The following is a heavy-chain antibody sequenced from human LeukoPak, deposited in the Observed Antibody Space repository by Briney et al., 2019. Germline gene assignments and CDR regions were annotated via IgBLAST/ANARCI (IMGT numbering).Heavy chain of an antibody. CDR1: GGSISSYY. Sequence: SETLSLTCIVSGGSISSYYWSWIRQPPGKGLEWIGYIYYSGSTNYNPSLKSRVTISVDTSKNQFSLKLSSVTAADTAVHYCARVGATGGNFDYWGQGTLVTVSS. J-gene: IGHJ4*02. CDR3: ARVGATGGNFDY. CDR2: IYYSGST. V-gene: IGHV4-59*01. D-gene: IGHD1-26*01.